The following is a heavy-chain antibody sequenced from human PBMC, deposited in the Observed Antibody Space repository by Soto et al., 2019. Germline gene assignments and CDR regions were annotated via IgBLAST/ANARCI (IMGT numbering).Heavy chain of an antibody. J-gene: IGHJ6*02. CDR1: GGSVSSGSYY. D-gene: IGHD5-12*01. Sequence: SETLSLTCTVSGGSVSSGSYYWSWIRQPPGKGLEWIGYIYYSGSTNYNPSLKSRVTISVDTSKNQFSLKLSSVTAADTAVYYCASTRRDGYNNYYYYYGMDVWGQGTTVTVSS. CDR2: IYYSGST. V-gene: IGHV4-61*01. CDR3: ASTRRDGYNNYYYYYGMDV.